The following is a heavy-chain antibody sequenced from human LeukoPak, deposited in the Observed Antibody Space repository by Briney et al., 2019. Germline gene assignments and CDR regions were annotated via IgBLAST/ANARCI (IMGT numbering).Heavy chain of an antibody. V-gene: IGHV1-8*01. Sequence: GASVKVSCKASGYTFTSYGINWVRQATGQGLEWMGWMNPNSGNTGYGHKFQGRVTMTRNTSQSTAYMELSSLRSEDTAVYYCASSYGSGSYYHLENNYWGQGTLVTVSS. J-gene: IGHJ4*02. D-gene: IGHD3-10*01. CDR2: MNPNSGNT. CDR3: ASSYGSGSYYHLENNY. CDR1: GYTFTSYG.